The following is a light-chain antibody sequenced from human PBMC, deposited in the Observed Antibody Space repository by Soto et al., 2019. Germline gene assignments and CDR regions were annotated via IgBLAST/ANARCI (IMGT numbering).Light chain of an antibody. CDR2: RND. CDR3: AVWDNSLNGVA. J-gene: IGLJ2*01. Sequence: QSVLTQTPSASGTPGQRITISCSGSNSNMGRNYVYWYQQVPGTAPKLLMYRNDARPSGVPDRFTGSKSGTSASLAISGLRSEDEADYYCAVWDNSLNGVAFGGGTKLTVL. CDR1: NSNMGRNY. V-gene: IGLV1-47*01.